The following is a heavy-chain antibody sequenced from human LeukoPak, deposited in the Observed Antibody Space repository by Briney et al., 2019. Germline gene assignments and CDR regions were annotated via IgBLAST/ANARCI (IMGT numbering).Heavy chain of an antibody. D-gene: IGHD5-24*01. CDR2: IKPDGSAT. J-gene: IGHJ4*02. CDR3: ARIGDGYGDYFDY. CDR1: GFTSRSEW. Sequence: PGGSLRLSCSASGFTSRSEWMSWLRQTPEEGLEWVANIKPDGSATAYVDSVKGRFTISRDNAKNSLFLQMNSLRPEDTAVYYCARIGDGYGDYFDYWGQGTLVTVSS. V-gene: IGHV3-7*01.